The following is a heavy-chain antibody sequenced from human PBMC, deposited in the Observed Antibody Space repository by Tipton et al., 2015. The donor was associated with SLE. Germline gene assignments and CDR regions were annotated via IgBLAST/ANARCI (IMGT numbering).Heavy chain of an antibody. CDR3: AGDLKGRVGIVDY. V-gene: IGHV4-34*01. J-gene: IGHJ4*02. D-gene: IGHD2-21*01. CDR2: TNDSGKT. Sequence: TLSLTCAVYGGSLSGHYWSWIRQSPGKGLECIGETNDSGKTNYNAALESRATISVDTSRSQFSLRLTSVTAADAAVYYCAGDLKGRVGIVDYWGQGTLVTVSS. CDR1: GGSLSGHY.